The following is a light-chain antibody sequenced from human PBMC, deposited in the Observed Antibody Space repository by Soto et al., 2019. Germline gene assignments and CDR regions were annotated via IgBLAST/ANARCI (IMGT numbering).Light chain of an antibody. J-gene: IGKJ1*01. CDR3: QQSYSTPPWT. CDR2: AAS. Sequence: DIQMIQTQSSLSASVGDRVTITCRASQSISSYLNWYQQKPGNAPKLPIYAASSLQSGVPSRFSGSGSGTDFTLTISSLQPEDFATYYCQQSYSTPPWTFGQGTKVDVK. V-gene: IGKV1-39*01. CDR1: QSISSY.